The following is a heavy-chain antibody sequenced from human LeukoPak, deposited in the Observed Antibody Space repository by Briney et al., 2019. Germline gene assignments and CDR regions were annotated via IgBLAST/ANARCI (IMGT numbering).Heavy chain of an antibody. CDR3: ARDGDDARDY. V-gene: IGHV1-46*01. D-gene: IGHD4-17*01. Sequence: GASVKVSCKTSGYTFTGYYMHWVRQAPGQGLEWVGMINPSGTGTSYAQKFQGRVTMTRDTSTSTLYMELSSLRSEDTAVYYCARDGDDARDYWGQGTLVTVAS. CDR1: GYTFTGYY. J-gene: IGHJ4*02. CDR2: INPSGTGT.